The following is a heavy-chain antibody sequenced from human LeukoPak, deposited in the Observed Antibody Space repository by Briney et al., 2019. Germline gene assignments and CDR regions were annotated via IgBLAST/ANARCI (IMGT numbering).Heavy chain of an antibody. V-gene: IGHV1-24*01. CDR3: ATHIPLAGATVAAHFDY. CDR2: FDPEDGET. J-gene: IGHJ4*02. CDR1: GYTLTELS. Sequence: ASVKVSCKVSGYTLTELSMHWVRQAPGKGLEWMGGFDPEDGETIYAQKFQGRVAITEDTSTDTAYMELSSLRSEDTAVYYCATHIPLAGATVAAHFDYWGQGTLVTVSS. D-gene: IGHD1-26*01.